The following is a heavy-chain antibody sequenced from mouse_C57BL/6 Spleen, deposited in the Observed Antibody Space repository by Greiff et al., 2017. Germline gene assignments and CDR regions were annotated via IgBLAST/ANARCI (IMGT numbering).Heavy chain of an antibody. J-gene: IGHJ1*03. CDR2: IDPSDSYT. Sequence: QVQLQQPGAELVMPGASVKLSCKASGYTFTSYWMHWVKQRPGQGLEWIGEIDPSDSYTNYNQKLKGKSTLTVDKSSSTAYMQLSSLTSEDSAVYYCARGTTVVHWYFDVWGTGTTVTVSS. D-gene: IGHD1-1*01. CDR1: GYTFTSYW. CDR3: ARGTTVVHWYFDV. V-gene: IGHV1-69*01.